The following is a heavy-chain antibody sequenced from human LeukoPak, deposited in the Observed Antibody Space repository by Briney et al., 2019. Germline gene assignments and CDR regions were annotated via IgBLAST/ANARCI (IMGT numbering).Heavy chain of an antibody. V-gene: IGHV4-34*01. J-gene: IGHJ6*03. Sequence: PSETLSLSCAVYDGFISGYYWCWIREPPGKGLEWMGEINHSGSTNYNPSLKSRVTISVDTSKNQFSLKLSSVTAADTAVYYCARGRISSWYYYYMDVWGKGTTVTVSS. CDR1: DGFISGYY. CDR2: INHSGST. D-gene: IGHD6-13*01. CDR3: ARGRISSWYYYYMDV.